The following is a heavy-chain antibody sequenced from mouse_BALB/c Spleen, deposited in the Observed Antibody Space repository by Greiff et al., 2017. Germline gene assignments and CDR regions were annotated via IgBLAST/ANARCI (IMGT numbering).Heavy chain of an antibody. V-gene: IGHV1-67*01. CDR1: GYTFTDYA. CDR3: AILYGNYAMDY. J-gene: IGHJ4*01. D-gene: IGHD2-1*01. CDR2: ISTYYGNT. Sequence: QVQLKQSGPELVRPGVSVKISCKGSGYTFTDYAMHWVKQSHAKSLEWIGVISTYYGNTNYNQKFKGKATMTVDKSSSTAYMELARLTSEDSAIYYCAILYGNYAMDYWGQGTSVTVSS.